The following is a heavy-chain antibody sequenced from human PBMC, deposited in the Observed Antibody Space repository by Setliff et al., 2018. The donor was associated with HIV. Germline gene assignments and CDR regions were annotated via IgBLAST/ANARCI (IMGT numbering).Heavy chain of an antibody. V-gene: IGHV4-61*02. CDR2: IYTSGST. J-gene: IGHJ6*03. D-gene: IGHD3-10*01. CDR3: ARVGASGVPSTMDYYYYMDV. Sequence: KTSETLSLTCTVSGVSISSGSYYWSWIRQSAGKGLEWIGRIYTSGSTNDNPSLKSRITISVDTSNNQFSLRLSSVAAADTAVYYCARVGASGVPSTMDYYYYMDVWGKGTTVTVSS. CDR1: GVSISSGSYY.